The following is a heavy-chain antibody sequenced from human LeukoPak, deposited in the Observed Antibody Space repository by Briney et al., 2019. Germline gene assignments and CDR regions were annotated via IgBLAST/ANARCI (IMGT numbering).Heavy chain of an antibody. CDR3: ARISRPLSYQLLYSYRYDYFDY. CDR1: GYTFTGYY. J-gene: IGHJ4*02. V-gene: IGHV1-2*02. D-gene: IGHD2-2*02. CDR2: INPNSGGT. Sequence: GASVKVSCKASGYTFTGYYMHWVRQAPGQGLEWMGWINPNSGGTNYAQKFQGRVTMTRDTSISTAYMELSRLRSDDTAVYYCARISRPLSYQLLYSYRYDYFDYWGQGTLVTVSS.